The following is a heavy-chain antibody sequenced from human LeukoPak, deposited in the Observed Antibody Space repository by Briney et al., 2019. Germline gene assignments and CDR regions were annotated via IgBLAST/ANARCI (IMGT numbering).Heavy chain of an antibody. CDR1: GGSISSSSYY. CDR2: INYSGNT. D-gene: IGHD3-16*01. J-gene: IGHJ6*03. V-gene: IGHV4-39*01. CDR3: ARLGPSRYDYYYMDV. Sequence: SETLSHTCTVFGGSISSSSYYWGWIRQPPGKGLEWISKINYSGNTYYNTSLKSRVSISVETSKNQFSLKLRSVSAADTSVYYCARLGPSRYDYYYMDVWGKGTTVTISS.